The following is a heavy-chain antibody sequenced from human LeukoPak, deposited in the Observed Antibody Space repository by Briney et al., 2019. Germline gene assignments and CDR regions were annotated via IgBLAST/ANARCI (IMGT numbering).Heavy chain of an antibody. J-gene: IGHJ4*02. CDR2: TIPIFGTA. D-gene: IGHD2-2*01. CDR1: GGTFSSYA. Sequence: SVKVSCKASGGTFSSYAISWVRQAPGQGLEWMGGTIPIFGTANYAQKFQGRVTITADESTSTAYMELSSLRSEDTAVYYCARDCSRLVPTCYWGQGTLVTVSS. CDR3: ARDCSRLVPTCY. V-gene: IGHV1-69*13.